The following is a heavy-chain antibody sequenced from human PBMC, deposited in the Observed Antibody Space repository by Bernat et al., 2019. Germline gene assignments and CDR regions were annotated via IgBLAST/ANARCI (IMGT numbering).Heavy chain of an antibody. CDR1: GFTFIDAW. J-gene: IGHJ4*02. CDR2: IKSKRDGATT. CDR3: AADIPTPLAQIDF. Sequence: EVRLVESGGGLVKPGGSLTLSCAASGFTFIDAWMSWVRRAPGKGLEWVARIKSKRDGATTEFAAPVKGRFTISRDESRNRVFLQMNSLKTEDTALYYCAADIPTPLAQIDFWGQGTVATVS. V-gene: IGHV3-15*01. D-gene: IGHD2-21*01.